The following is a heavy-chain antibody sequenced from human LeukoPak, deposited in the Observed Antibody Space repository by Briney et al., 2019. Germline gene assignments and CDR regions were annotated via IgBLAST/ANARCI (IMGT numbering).Heavy chain of an antibody. CDR2: IYPGASDT. J-gene: IGHJ4*02. D-gene: IGHD1-26*01. V-gene: IGHV5-51*01. Sequence: GESLKISCKGSGYSFTSYWIGWVRQMPGKGLGWMGIIYPGASDTRYSPSFQGQVTISADKSISTAYLQWSSLKATDTAMYYCARLKQGELPRSYFDYWGQGTLVTVSS. CDR3: ARLKQGELPRSYFDY. CDR1: GYSFTSYW.